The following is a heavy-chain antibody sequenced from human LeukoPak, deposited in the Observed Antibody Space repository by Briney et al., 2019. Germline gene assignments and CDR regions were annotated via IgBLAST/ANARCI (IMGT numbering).Heavy chain of an antibody. CDR3: VRVRGVIIYPDY. CDR1: GYTFTGYY. Sequence: GASVKVSCKASGYTFTGYYMHWVRQAPGQGLEWMGWINPNSGGTNYAQKFQGRVTMTRDTSISTAYMELSRLRSDDTAVYYCVRVRGVIIYPDYWGQGTLVTVSS. V-gene: IGHV1-2*02. D-gene: IGHD3-10*01. J-gene: IGHJ4*02. CDR2: INPNSGGT.